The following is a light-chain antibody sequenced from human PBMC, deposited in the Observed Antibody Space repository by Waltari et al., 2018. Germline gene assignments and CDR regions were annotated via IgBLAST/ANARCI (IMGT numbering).Light chain of an antibody. Sequence: QSVLTQPPSMSGTPGPRVTIPCSGSSYNIGHNSVCWYQQLPGTAPKLLIYNSDQRPSGVPDRFSGSTSGTSASLAISGLRSEDDGDYYCAAWDDSVTGEVFGGGTRLTVL. J-gene: IGLJ3*02. CDR2: NSD. V-gene: IGLV1-47*01. CDR1: SYNIGHNS. CDR3: AAWDDSVTGEV.